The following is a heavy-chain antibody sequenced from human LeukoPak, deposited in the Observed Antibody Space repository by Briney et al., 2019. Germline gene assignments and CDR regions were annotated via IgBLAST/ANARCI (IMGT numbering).Heavy chain of an antibody. V-gene: IGHV3-74*01. J-gene: IGHJ4*02. Sequence: GGSLRVSCAASGFTFSNYCMHWVRQIPGKGLVWVSRICPDGTVTNYADSVKGRFTISRDNAKNMVFLQMNSLRADDTAVYYCERDFRSADYWGQGILVTVSS. CDR2: ICPDGTVT. CDR1: GFTFSNYC. CDR3: ERDFRSADY.